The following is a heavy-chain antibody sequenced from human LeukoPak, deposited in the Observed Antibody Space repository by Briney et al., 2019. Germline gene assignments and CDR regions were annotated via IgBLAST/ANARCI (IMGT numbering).Heavy chain of an antibody. CDR1: GGSFSGYY. Sequence: SETLSLTCAVYGGSFSGYYWSWIRQPPGKGLEWIGEINRSGSTNYNPSLKSRVTISVDTSKNQFSLKLSSVTAADTAVYYCARALGTGLVDYWGQGTLVTVSS. CDR3: ARALGTGLVDY. D-gene: IGHD2-8*02. J-gene: IGHJ4*02. V-gene: IGHV4-34*01. CDR2: INRSGST.